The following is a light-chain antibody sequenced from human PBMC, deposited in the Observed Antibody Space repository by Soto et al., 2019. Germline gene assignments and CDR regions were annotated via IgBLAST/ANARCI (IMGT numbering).Light chain of an antibody. CDR2: EVT. V-gene: IGLV2-14*01. CDR3: SSYSSSATPYV. Sequence: QSVLTQPASVSGSPGQPITISCIGTSSDIGPYNYVSWYQQHPDKAPKLILYEVTNRPSGASDRFSGSKSGNAAFLTISGLQAEDEADYYCSSYSSSATPYVFGTGTKGTVL. CDR1: SSDIGPYNY. J-gene: IGLJ1*01.